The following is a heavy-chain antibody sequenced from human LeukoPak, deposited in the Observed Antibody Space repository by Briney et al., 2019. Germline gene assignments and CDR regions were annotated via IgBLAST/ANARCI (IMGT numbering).Heavy chain of an antibody. Sequence: ASVKVSCKASGYTFTSYGISWVRQAPGQGLEWMGWISAYNGNTNYAQKLQGRVTMTTDSSTSTAYMELRSLRSDDTAVYYCARDRDGSPGFYAPMDVWGQGTTVTVSS. J-gene: IGHJ6*02. CDR2: ISAYNGNT. V-gene: IGHV1-18*01. D-gene: IGHD2/OR15-2a*01. CDR3: ARDRDGSPGFYAPMDV. CDR1: GYTFTSYG.